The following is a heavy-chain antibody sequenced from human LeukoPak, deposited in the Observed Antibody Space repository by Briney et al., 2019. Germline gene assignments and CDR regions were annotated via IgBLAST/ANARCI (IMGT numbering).Heavy chain of an antibody. CDR1: GGSFSGYY. V-gene: IGHV4-34*01. Sequence: KTSETLSLTCAVYGGSFSGYYWSWVRQPPGKGLEWIGEINHSGSTNYNPSLKSRVTISVDTSKSQFSLKLSSVTAADTAVYYCASSSYGDYTPTYNWFDPWGQGTLVTVSS. J-gene: IGHJ5*02. CDR3: ASSSYGDYTPTYNWFDP. CDR2: INHSGST. D-gene: IGHD4-17*01.